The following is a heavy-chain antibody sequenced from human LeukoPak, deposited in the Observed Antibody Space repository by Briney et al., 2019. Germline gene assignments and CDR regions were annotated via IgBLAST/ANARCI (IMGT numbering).Heavy chain of an antibody. CDR3: ARDWYDFWSGCPYYYMDV. D-gene: IGHD3-3*01. J-gene: IGHJ6*03. V-gene: IGHV3-48*01. Sequence: GSLRLSCAASGFTFSNYSMNWVRQAPGKGLEWVSYISSSSSTIYYADSVKGRFTISRDNAKNSLYLQMNSLRAEDTAVYYCARDWYDFWSGCPYYYMDVWGKGTTVTVSS. CDR2: ISSSSSTI. CDR1: GFTFSNYS.